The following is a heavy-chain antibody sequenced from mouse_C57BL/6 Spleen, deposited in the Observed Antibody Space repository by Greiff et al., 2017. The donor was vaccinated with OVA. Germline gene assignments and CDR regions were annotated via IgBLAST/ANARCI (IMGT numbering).Heavy chain of an antibody. Sequence: QVTLKVSGPGILQSSQTLSLTCSFSGFSLSTSGMGVSWIRQPSGKGLEWLAHIYWDDAKRYNPSLKSRLTISKDTSRNQVFLKITSVDTADTATYYCARRGYDYDGGGYAMDYWGQGTSVTVSS. CDR1: GFSLSTSGMG. V-gene: IGHV8-12*01. CDR3: ARRGYDYDGGGYAMDY. J-gene: IGHJ4*01. CDR2: IYWDDAK. D-gene: IGHD2-4*01.